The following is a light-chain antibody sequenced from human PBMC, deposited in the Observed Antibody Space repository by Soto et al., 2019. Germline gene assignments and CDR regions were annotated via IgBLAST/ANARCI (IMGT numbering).Light chain of an antibody. CDR1: QTIRSNY. V-gene: IGKV3-20*01. J-gene: IGKJ1*01. CDR2: GAS. Sequence: ETVLTQSPGTLSLSPGERATLSCRASQTIRSNYLAWYRQTPGQAPRLLIYGASNRATGIADRFSGSGSGTDFTLSISRLEPEDVSLYYCQQYGNSPWTVGQGVEVEIK. CDR3: QQYGNSPWT.